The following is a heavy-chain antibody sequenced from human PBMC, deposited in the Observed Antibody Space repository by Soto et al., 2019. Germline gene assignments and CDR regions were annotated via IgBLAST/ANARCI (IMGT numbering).Heavy chain of an antibody. CDR2: IYSGGTT. Sequence: PGGSLRLSCAASGFTVSSNYMSWVRQAPGKGLEWVSVIYSGGTTYYADSVKGRFTISRDNSKSTLYLQMNSLRAEDTAVYYCARNGDSSDYRGWFDPWGQGT. V-gene: IGHV3-66*01. CDR1: GFTVSSNY. J-gene: IGHJ5*02. CDR3: ARNGDSSDYRGWFDP. D-gene: IGHD3-22*01.